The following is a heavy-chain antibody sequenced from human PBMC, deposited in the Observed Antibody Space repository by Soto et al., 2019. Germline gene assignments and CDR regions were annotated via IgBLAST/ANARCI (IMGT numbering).Heavy chain of an antibody. CDR3: ARGRTIAARPVGFDY. J-gene: IGHJ4*02. V-gene: IGHV4-59*08. Sequence: QVQLQESGPGLVKPSETLSLTCTVSGGSISSYYWSWIRQPPGKGLEWIGYIYYSGSTNYNPSLKSRVTISVDTSKNQFSLKLSSVTAADTAVYYCARGRTIAARPVGFDYWGQGTLVTVSS. CDR1: GGSISSYY. CDR2: IYYSGST. D-gene: IGHD6-6*01.